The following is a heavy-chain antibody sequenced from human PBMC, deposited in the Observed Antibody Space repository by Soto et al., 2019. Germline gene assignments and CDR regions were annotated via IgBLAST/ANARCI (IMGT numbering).Heavy chain of an antibody. CDR3: TTGPSSSRYCSSTSCYYYYGIDV. D-gene: IGHD2-2*01. CDR2: IKSKTDGGTT. CDR1: GVTFSNAW. Sequence: PGGSLRLSCAASGVTFSNAWMNWVRQAPGKGLEWVGRIKSKTDGGTTDYAAPVKGRFTISRDDSKNTLYLQMNSLKTEDTAVYYCTTGPSSSRYCSSTSCYYYYGIDVWGQGTTVTVSS. V-gene: IGHV3-15*07. J-gene: IGHJ6*02.